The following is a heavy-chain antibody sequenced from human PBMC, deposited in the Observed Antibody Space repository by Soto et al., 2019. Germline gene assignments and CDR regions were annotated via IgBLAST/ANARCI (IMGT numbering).Heavy chain of an antibody. CDR2: IIPIFGTA. V-gene: IGHV1-69*13. CDR3: ATSIAVAGIGWFDP. J-gene: IGHJ5*02. D-gene: IGHD6-19*01. CDR1: GGTFSSYA. Sequence: SVKVSCKASGGTFSSYAISWVRQAPGQGLEWMGGIIPIFGTANYAQKFQGRVTITADESTSTAYMELSSLRSEDTAVYYCATSIAVAGIGWFDPWGQGTLVTVSS.